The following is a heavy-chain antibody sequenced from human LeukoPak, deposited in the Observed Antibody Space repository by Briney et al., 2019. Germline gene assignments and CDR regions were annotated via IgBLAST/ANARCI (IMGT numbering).Heavy chain of an antibody. Sequence: ASVKVSCKASGYTFTSYGISWVRQAPGQGLEWMGWISAYNGNTNYAQKLQGRVTMTTDTSTSTAYMELRSLRSDDTAVYYCARLVGYCSSTSCYPLGFGYWGQGTLVTVSS. CDR1: GYTFTSYG. CDR2: ISAYNGNT. CDR3: ARLVGYCSSTSCYPLGFGY. D-gene: IGHD2-2*01. V-gene: IGHV1-18*01. J-gene: IGHJ4*02.